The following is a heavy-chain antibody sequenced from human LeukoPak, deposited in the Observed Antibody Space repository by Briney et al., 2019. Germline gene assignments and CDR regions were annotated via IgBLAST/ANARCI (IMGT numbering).Heavy chain of an antibody. V-gene: IGHV4-34*01. CDR2: INHSGST. Sequence: SETLSLTCAVYGGSFSGYYWSWTRQPPGKGLEWIGEINHSGSTNYDPSLKSRVTISVDTSKNQFSLKLSSVTAADTAVYYCARGHTYYYDSSGYYFTWGQGTMVTVSS. J-gene: IGHJ3*01. CDR3: ARGHTYYYDSSGYYFT. D-gene: IGHD3-22*01. CDR1: GGSFSGYY.